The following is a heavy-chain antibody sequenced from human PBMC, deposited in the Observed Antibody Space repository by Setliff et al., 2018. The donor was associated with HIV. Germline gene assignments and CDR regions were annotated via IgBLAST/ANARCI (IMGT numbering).Heavy chain of an antibody. CDR2: IYNSGGT. CDR1: GGSISSGGYY. V-gene: IGHV4-31*03. CDR3: ARDQTSNGDFDY. J-gene: IGHJ4*02. Sequence: PSETLSLTCTVSGGSISSGGYYWSWIRQHPGKGLEWIGYIYNSGGTYYNPSLKSRITMSIDTSKNQFSLRLTSVTAADTAVYYCARDQTSNGDFDYWGQGTLVTVSS. D-gene: IGHD4-17*01.